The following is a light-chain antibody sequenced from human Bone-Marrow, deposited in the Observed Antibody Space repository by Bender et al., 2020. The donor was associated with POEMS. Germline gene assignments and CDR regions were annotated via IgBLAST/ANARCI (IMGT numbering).Light chain of an antibody. J-gene: IGLJ2*01. Sequence: QSALTQPASVSGSPGQSITISCAGAATDVGNYNLVSWYQQHPGKAPKLIIFEVFRRPSGISNRFSGSKSGNTASLTVSGLQPDDEGDYFCSSSVGGTNFVFGGGTKLTVL. CDR1: ATDVGNYNL. CDR2: EVF. V-gene: IGLV2-14*02. CDR3: SSSVGGTNFV.